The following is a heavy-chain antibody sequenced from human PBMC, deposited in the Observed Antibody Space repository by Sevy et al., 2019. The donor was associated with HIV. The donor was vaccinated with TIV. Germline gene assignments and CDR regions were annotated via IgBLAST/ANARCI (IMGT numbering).Heavy chain of an antibody. Sequence: GGSLRLSCAASGFTFSSYWMHWVRQAPGKGLVWVSRINSDGSSTSYADSVKGRFTISRDNAKNTLHLQMNSLRAVDTAGYYCARAGGIAAAGPDYDYGMDVWGQGTTVNVSS. J-gene: IGHJ6*02. CDR1: GFTFSSYW. CDR2: INSDGSST. CDR3: ARAGGIAAAGPDYDYGMDV. V-gene: IGHV3-74*01. D-gene: IGHD6-13*01.